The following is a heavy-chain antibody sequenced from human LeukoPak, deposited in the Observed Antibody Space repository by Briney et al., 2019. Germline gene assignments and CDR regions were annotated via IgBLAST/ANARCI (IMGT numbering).Heavy chain of an antibody. CDR1: GFTFSSYS. Sequence: GGSLRLSCAASGFTFSSYSMNWVRQAPGKGLEWVSSISSSSSYIYYADSVKGRFTISRDNAQKSLFLQMNSLRAEDTAVYYCARGPKRNLFDYWGQGTLVIVSS. V-gene: IGHV3-21*01. D-gene: IGHD1-14*01. CDR3: ARGPKRNLFDY. J-gene: IGHJ4*02. CDR2: ISSSSSYI.